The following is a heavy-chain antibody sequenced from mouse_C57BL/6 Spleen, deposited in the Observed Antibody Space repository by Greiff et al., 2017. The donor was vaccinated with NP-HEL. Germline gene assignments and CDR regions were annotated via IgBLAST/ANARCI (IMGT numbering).Heavy chain of an antibody. CDR3: ARRLLWSSWFAY. CDR1: GYTFTSYW. Sequence: QVHVKQPGAELVKPGASVKLSCKASGYTFTSYWMQWVKQRPGQGLEWIGEIDPSDSYTNYTQKFKGKATLTLDTSSSTAYMQLSSLTSEDSAVYYCARRLLWSSWFAYWGQGTLVTVS. CDR2: IDPSDSYT. V-gene: IGHV1-50*01. J-gene: IGHJ3*01. D-gene: IGHD2-1*01.